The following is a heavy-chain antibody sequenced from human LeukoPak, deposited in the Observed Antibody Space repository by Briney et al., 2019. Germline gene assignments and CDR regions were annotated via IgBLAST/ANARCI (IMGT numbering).Heavy chain of an antibody. Sequence: GGSLRLSCSASGFTSGDYAVSWVRQAPGKGLEWVGRIRSETDGGTTDYAAPVKGRFTISRDDSKNTVYLQMSSLKTEDTAVCFCAHRNTAMVRVDYWGQGTLVTVSS. CDR3: AHRNTAMVRVDY. D-gene: IGHD5-18*01. J-gene: IGHJ4*02. CDR1: GFTSGDYA. V-gene: IGHV3-15*01. CDR2: IRSETDGGTT.